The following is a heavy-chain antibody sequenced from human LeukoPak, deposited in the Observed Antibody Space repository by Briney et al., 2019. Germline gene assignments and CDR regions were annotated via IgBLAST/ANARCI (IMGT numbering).Heavy chain of an antibody. V-gene: IGHV4-4*02. D-gene: IGHD6-19*01. CDR1: GGSISSSNW. Sequence: PSETLSLTCAVSGGSISSSNWWSWVRQPPGKGLEWIGEIYHSGSTNYNPSLKSRVTISIDTSKNQFSLKLSSVTAADTAVYYCARRPTIAVAVYGPNFDYWGQGTLVTVSS. J-gene: IGHJ4*02. CDR2: IYHSGST. CDR3: ARRPTIAVAVYGPNFDY.